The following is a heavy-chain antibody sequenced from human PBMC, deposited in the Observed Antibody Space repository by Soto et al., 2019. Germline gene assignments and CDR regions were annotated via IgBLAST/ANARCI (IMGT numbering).Heavy chain of an antibody. J-gene: IGHJ4*01. CDR1: GYTFTSYY. Sequence: GAAAQDSSNASGYTFTSYYRHCGGQHPGQGREGMGIINPSGGSTSYAQKFQGRVTTTRDTSTSTVYMELSSLRSEDTAVYYGARVIRIQLWSALGYWGQGTLVTVSS. V-gene: IGHV1-46*01. D-gene: IGHD5-18*01. CDR2: INPSGGST. CDR3: ARVIRIQLWSALGY.